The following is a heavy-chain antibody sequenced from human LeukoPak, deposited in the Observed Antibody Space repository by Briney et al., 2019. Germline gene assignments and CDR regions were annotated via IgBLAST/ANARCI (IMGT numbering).Heavy chain of an antibody. CDR2: IYTSGTI. V-gene: IGHV4-4*07. CDR3: ARGDYCDY. J-gene: IGHJ4*02. CDR1: GDSISGYY. Sequence: SETLSLTCTVSGDSISGYYWSWTRQAAGKGLDWIGRIYTSGTINYNPSLKSRVTMSVDTSKNQFSLKLTSVTAADTAVYYCARGDYCDYWGQGTLVTVSS.